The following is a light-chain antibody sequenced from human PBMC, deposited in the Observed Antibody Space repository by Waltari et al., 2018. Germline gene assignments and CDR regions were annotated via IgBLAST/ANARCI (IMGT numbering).Light chain of an antibody. CDR1: QSVTRY. V-gene: IGKV1-39*01. CDR2: AAS. CDR3: QQSYSIPQT. J-gene: IGKJ1*01. Sequence: DIQMTQSPSSLSASVGDSVTVPCRASQSVTRYLHWYQQKPGKAPTLLIYAASSLQSGVPSRFSGSGSGTDFTLTISSLQPEDFATYFCQQSYSIPQTFGQGTKVEVK.